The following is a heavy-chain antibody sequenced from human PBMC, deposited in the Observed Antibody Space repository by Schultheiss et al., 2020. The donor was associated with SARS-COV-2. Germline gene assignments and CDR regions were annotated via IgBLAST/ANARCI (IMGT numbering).Heavy chain of an antibody. CDR3: ARDQDAANFDY. J-gene: IGHJ4*02. CDR2: IYYSGST. D-gene: IGHD2-15*01. Sequence: SETLSLTCTVSGGSISSYYWSWIRQPPGKGLEWIGYIYYSGSTNYNPSLKSRVTISVDTSKNQFSLKLSSVTAADTAVYYCARDQDAANFDYWGQGTLVTVSS. CDR1: GGSISSYY. V-gene: IGHV4-59*12.